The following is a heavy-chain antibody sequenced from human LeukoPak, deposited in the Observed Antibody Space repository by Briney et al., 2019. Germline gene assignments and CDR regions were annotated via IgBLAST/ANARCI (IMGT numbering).Heavy chain of an antibody. J-gene: IGHJ3*02. CDR2: IIPIFGTA. V-gene: IGHV1-69*06. CDR1: GGTFSSYA. D-gene: IGHD2-21*02. Sequence: SVKVSCKASGGTFSSYAISWVRQAAGQGREWMGGIIPIFGTANYAQKFQGRVTITADKSTSTAYMELSSLRSEDTAVYYCARDYVVVTATAFDIWGQGTMVTVSS. CDR3: ARDYVVVTATAFDI.